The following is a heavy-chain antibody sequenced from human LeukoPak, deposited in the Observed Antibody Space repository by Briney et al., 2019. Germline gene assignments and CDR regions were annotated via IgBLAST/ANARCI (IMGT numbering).Heavy chain of an antibody. J-gene: IGHJ4*02. D-gene: IGHD6-13*01. CDR3: ARQRQQLVKRIDY. CDR1: GGSISSSSYY. V-gene: IGHV4-39*01. Sequence: SETLSLTCTVSGGSISSSSYYWGWIRQPPGKGLEWIGSIYYSGSTYYNPSLKSRVTISVDTSKNQFSLKLSSVTAADTAVYYCARQRQQLVKRIDYWGQGTLVTVSP. CDR2: IYYSGST.